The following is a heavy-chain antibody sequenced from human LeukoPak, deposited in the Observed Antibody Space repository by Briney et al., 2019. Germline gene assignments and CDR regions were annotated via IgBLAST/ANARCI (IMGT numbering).Heavy chain of an antibody. Sequence: PGGSLRLSCAASGFTFSDYYMSWLRQAPGKGLEWVSYISSSGSTIYYADSVKGRFTISRDNAKNSLYLQMNSLRAEDTAVYYCARGKAQVGWFGEPSLYYFDYWGQGTLVTVSS. V-gene: IGHV3-11*01. CDR2: ISSSGSTI. J-gene: IGHJ4*02. D-gene: IGHD3-10*01. CDR3: ARGKAQVGWFGEPSLYYFDY. CDR1: GFTFSDYY.